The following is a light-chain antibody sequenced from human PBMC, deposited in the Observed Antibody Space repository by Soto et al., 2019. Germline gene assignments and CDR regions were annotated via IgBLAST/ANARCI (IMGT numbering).Light chain of an antibody. CDR3: QQYESWPYT. Sequence: EIVMTQSPVTLSVSPGERATLSCRASQSVRNNLAWYQQKRGRAPRLLIYGASTRATGIPARFSVSGSGTEFTLIISSLQSEDFAVYYCQQYESWPYTFGQGTKLEIK. V-gene: IGKV3-15*01. CDR1: QSVRNN. CDR2: GAS. J-gene: IGKJ2*01.